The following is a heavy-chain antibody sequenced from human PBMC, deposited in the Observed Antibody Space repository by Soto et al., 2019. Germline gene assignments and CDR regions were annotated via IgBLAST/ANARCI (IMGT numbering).Heavy chain of an antibody. CDR2: IYYSGST. Sequence: QVQLQESGPGLVKPSETLSLTCTVSGGSISSYYWSWIRQPPGKGLEWIGYIYYSGSTNYNPSLQSRVTISVDTSKNQFSLKLSSVTAADTAVYYCARAEESAYGDYYGFVWFDPWGQGTLVTVSS. CDR1: GGSISSYY. V-gene: IGHV4-59*01. D-gene: IGHD4-17*01. J-gene: IGHJ5*02. CDR3: ARAEESAYGDYYGFVWFDP.